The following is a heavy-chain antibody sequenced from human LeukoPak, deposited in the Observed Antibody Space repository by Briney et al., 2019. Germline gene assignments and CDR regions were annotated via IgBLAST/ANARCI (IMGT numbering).Heavy chain of an antibody. CDR3: YYYDSSGFYPQTKIDY. CDR2: ITGSGANT. V-gene: IGHV3-23*01. CDR1: GFSFSTYS. Sequence: GGSLRLSCAGSGFSFSTYSMNWARQAPGKGLEWVSGITGSGANTYYADSVKGRFTISRGNSKNTLYLRMNSLRAEDTAVYYCYYYDSSGFYPQTKIDYWGQGTLVTVSS. D-gene: IGHD3-22*01. J-gene: IGHJ4*02.